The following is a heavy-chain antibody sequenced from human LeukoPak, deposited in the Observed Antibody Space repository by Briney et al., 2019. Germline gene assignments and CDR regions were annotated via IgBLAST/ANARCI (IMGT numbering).Heavy chain of an antibody. J-gene: IGHJ4*02. Sequence: ASVKVSCKASGYTFTSYGIIWVRQAPGQGLEWMGWISAYNGNTNYAQKLQGRVTMTTDTSTSTAYMELRSLTSDDTAVYYCAPTAEAYTSWWKVWGQGTLVTVSS. CDR1: GYTFTSYG. CDR2: ISAYNGNT. D-gene: IGHD3-16*01. CDR3: APTAEAYTSWWKV. V-gene: IGHV1-18*01.